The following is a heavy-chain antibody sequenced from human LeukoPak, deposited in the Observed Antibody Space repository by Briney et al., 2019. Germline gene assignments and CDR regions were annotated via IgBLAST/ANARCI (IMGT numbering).Heavy chain of an antibody. CDR3: AKRSAYGSGSFYYYYGMDV. CDR2: ISYDGSNK. V-gene: IGHV3-30*18. CDR1: GFTFSSYG. Sequence: SGGSLRLSCAASGFTFSSYGMHWVRQAPGKGLEWVAVISYDGSNKYYADSVKGRFTISRDNSKNTLYLQMNSLRAEDTAVYYCAKRSAYGSGSFYYYYGMDVWGQGTTVTVSS. D-gene: IGHD3-10*01. J-gene: IGHJ6*02.